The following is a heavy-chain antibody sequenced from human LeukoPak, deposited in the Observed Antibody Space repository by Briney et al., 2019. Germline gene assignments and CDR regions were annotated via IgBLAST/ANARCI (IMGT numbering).Heavy chain of an antibody. J-gene: IGHJ4*02. CDR3: ARRGSQMFIDY. Sequence: GESLKISCKGFGYSFTNYWIGGVRQLPGKGLGGMGVIYPGYSDPRYSPAFQGQITISADKSISTAYLKWSSLKASDTDMYYCARRGSQMFIDYWGQGTLVTVSS. V-gene: IGHV5-51*01. CDR1: GYSFTNYW. CDR2: IYPGYSDP. D-gene: IGHD1-26*01.